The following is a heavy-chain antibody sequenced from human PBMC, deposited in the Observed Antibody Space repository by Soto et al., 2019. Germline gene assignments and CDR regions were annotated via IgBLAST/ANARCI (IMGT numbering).Heavy chain of an antibody. D-gene: IGHD5-18*01. V-gene: IGHV4-39*02. CDR2: IYYSGST. Sequence: SETLSLTCTVSGGSISSSSYYWGWIRQPPGKGLEWIGSIYYSGSTYYNPSLKSRVTISVDTSKNQFSLKLSSVTAADTAVYYCARDHPHSYGVYYFDYWGQGTSVTVSS. CDR1: GGSISSSSYY. J-gene: IGHJ4*02. CDR3: ARDHPHSYGVYYFDY.